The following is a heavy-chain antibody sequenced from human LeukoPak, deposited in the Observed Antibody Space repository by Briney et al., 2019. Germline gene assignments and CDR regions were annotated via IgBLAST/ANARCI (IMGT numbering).Heavy chain of an antibody. J-gene: IGHJ4*02. D-gene: IGHD3-16*01. CDR2: ISSSSSYI. V-gene: IGHV3-21*01. CDR1: GFTFSSYA. CDR3: ARDWGGPLDY. Sequence: GGSLRLSCAASGFTFSSYAMSWVRQAPGKGLEWVSSISSSSSYIYYADSVKGRFTISRDNAKNSLYLQMNSLRAEDTAVYYCARDWGGPLDYWGQGTLVTVSS.